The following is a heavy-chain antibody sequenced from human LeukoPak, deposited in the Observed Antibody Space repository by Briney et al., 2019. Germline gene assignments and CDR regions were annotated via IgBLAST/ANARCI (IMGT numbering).Heavy chain of an antibody. V-gene: IGHV3-64*01. D-gene: IGHD6-13*01. CDR1: GFTFSNYP. J-gene: IGHJ4*02. CDR3: ARDKFWYVC. CDR2: ITSNRGST. Sequence: GGSLRLSCVASGFTFSNYPMHWVRQAPGKRLEYVSAITSNRGSTYYANSVKGRFTISRDNSKNTLYLQMGSLRVEDTAMYYCARDKFWYVCWGQGTLVTVSS.